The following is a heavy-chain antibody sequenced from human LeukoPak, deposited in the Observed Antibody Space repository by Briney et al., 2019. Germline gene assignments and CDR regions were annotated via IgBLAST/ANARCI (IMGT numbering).Heavy chain of an antibody. J-gene: IGHJ3*02. Sequence: GGSLRLSCAASGFTFSSHWMSWVRQAPGKGLEWVANIKQDGSDKYYVDSVKGRFTISRDTAKNSLYLQMNSLRAEDTALYYCAKSSSGYYSAFDIWGQGTMVTVSS. D-gene: IGHD3-22*01. CDR3: AKSSSGYYSAFDI. V-gene: IGHV3-7*03. CDR1: GFTFSSHW. CDR2: IKQDGSDK.